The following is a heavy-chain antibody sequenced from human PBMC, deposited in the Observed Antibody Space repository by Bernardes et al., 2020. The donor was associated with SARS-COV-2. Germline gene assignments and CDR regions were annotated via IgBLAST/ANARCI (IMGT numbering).Heavy chain of an antibody. CDR1: GFTFSDYA. V-gene: IGHV3-23*01. J-gene: IGHJ4*02. D-gene: IGHD3-16*01. CDR3: VKAFRTNMIFDY. CDR2: ITGNSDII. Sequence: GGSLRLSCAASGFTFSDYAMNWVRQAPGKGLEWVSAITGNSDIIHYTDSVKGRFTISRANSKNTLYLQMNSLRAEDTAVYYCVKAFRTNMIFDYWGQGTLVTVS.